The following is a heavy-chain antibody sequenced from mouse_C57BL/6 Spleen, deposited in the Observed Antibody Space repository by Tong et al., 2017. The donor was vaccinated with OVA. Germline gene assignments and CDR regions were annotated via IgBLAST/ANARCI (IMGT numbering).Heavy chain of an antibody. Sequence: VQLQESGAELARPGASVKLSCKASVYTFTSYGISWVKQRTGQGLEWIGEIYPRSGNTYYNEKFKGKATLTADKSSSTAYMELRSLTAEDSAVYFCARHYYGSSYGYFDVWGTGTTVTVSS. CDR2: IYPRSGNT. D-gene: IGHD1-1*01. V-gene: IGHV1-81*01. J-gene: IGHJ1*03. CDR1: VYTFTSYG. CDR3: ARHYYGSSYGYFDV.